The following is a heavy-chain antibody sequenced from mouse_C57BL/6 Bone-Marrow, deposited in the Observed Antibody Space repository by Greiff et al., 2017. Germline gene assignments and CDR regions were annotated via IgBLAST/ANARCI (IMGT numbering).Heavy chain of an antibody. V-gene: IGHV1-64*01. CDR2: IHPNSGST. CDR1: GYTFTSYW. Sequence: QVQLQQPGAELVKPGASVKLSCKASGYTFTSYWMHWVKQRPGQGLEWIGMIHPNSGSTNYNEKFKSKATLTVDTSSSTAYMQLSSLTSADSAVYYCARGGYGSSYPHYWYFDVWGTGTTVTVAS. CDR3: ARGGYGSSYPHYWYFDV. J-gene: IGHJ1*03. D-gene: IGHD1-1*01.